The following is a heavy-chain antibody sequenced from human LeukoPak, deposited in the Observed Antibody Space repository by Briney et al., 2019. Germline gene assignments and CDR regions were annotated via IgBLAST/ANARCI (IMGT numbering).Heavy chain of an antibody. CDR1: GFSLTTSGVA. J-gene: IGHJ4*02. Sequence: GPSLVKPTQTLTLTCTFSGFSLTTSGVAVGWIRQPPGKALEWLSLTYWDDDKHYSPSLKSRLTITKYTSKNQVVLTLNNMDPVDTATYYCAHRVIINGLYYDSSGYFDYWGRGTLVTVSS. D-gene: IGHD3-22*01. CDR2: TYWDDDK. V-gene: IGHV2-5*02. CDR3: AHRVIINGLYYDSSGYFDY.